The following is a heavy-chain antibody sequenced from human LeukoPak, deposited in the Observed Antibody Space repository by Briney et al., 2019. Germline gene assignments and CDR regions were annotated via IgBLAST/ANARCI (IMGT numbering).Heavy chain of an antibody. D-gene: IGHD5-18*01. V-gene: IGHV4-39*01. CDR2: IYYSSST. Sequence: ASETLSLTCTVSGGSISSSSFYWGWIRQPPGKWLEWIGSIYYSSSTYYNPSLESRVIISLDTSKNQFSLKLRRVTAGDTAVYYCASPDTAMVNGYWGQGNLVTVSS. J-gene: IGHJ4*02. CDR1: GGSISSSSFY. CDR3: ASPDTAMVNGY.